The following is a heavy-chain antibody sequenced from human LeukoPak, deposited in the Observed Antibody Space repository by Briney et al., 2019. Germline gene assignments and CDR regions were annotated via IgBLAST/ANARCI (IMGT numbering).Heavy chain of an antibody. V-gene: IGHV3-33*01. D-gene: IGHD3-16*01. CDR1: GFTFSSYG. CDR2: IWYDGSDK. Sequence: GGSLRLSCAASGFTFSSYGMHWVRQAPGKGLEWVAVIWYDGSDKYYADSVKGRFTISRDNAKNSLYLQMNSLRAEDTAVYYCARAGLGDYWGQGTLVTVSS. J-gene: IGHJ4*02. CDR3: ARAGLGDY.